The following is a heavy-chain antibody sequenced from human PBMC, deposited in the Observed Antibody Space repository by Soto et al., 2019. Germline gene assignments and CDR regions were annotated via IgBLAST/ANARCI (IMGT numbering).Heavy chain of an antibody. CDR2: ISSSSTTT. D-gene: IGHD2-2*01. J-gene: IGHJ4*02. CDR3: ARDWSGIVVVPAPFDY. CDR1: GFTFSSYS. Sequence: GGSLRLSCAASGFTFSSYSMNRVRQAPGKGLEWVSYISSSSTTTYYADSVKGRFTISRDNAQNSLYLQMNSLRAEDTAVYYCARDWSGIVVVPAPFDYWGQGTLVTVSS. V-gene: IGHV3-48*01.